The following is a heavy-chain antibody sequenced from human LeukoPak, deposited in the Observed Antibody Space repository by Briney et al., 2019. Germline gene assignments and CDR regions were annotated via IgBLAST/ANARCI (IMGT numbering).Heavy chain of an antibody. Sequence: GASVKVSCKASGYTFTGYYMHWVRQAPGQGLEWMGWINPNSGGTNYAQKFQGRVTMTRDTSISTAYMELSRLRSDDTAVYYCARAATFGVVIVLRDSYYYMDVWGKGTTVTVSS. V-gene: IGHV1-2*02. CDR1: GYTFTGYY. D-gene: IGHD3-3*01. CDR3: ARAATFGVVIVLRDSYYYMDV. CDR2: INPNSGGT. J-gene: IGHJ6*03.